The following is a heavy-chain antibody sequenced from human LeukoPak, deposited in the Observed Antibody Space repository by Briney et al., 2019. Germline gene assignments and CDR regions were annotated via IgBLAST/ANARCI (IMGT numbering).Heavy chain of an antibody. V-gene: IGHV3-30*02. CDR2: EQKDGSYK. CDR1: EFSFSSHG. CDR3: AKDSYYYGSGSYYNLPDY. Sequence: PGGSLRLSCATSEFSFSSHGMHWARQAPGKGLEWVAFEQKDGSYKKYADSVKGRFTISRDNSKNTLYLQMNSLRVEDTAVYYCAKDSYYYGSGSYYNLPDYWGQGTLVTVSS. D-gene: IGHD3-10*01. J-gene: IGHJ4*02.